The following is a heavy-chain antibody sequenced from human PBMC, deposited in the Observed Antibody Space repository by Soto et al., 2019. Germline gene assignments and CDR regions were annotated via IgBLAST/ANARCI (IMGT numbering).Heavy chain of an antibody. V-gene: IGHV1-18*01. D-gene: IGHD3-22*01. J-gene: IGHJ4*02. CDR2: ISAYNGNT. CDR3: ASGRYYDSSGYYHPLRY. Sequence: QVQLVQSGAEVKKPGASVKVSCKASGYTFTSYGISWVRQAPGQGLEGMGWISAYNGNTNYAQKLQGRVTMTTDTATSTAYMELRSLRSDDTAVYYCASGRYYDSSGYYHPLRYWGQGTLVTVSS. CDR1: GYTFTSYG.